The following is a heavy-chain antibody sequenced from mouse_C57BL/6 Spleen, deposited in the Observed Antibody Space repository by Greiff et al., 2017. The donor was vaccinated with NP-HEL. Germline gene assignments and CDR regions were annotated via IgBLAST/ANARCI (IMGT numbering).Heavy chain of an antibody. CDR1: GYTFTSYW. J-gene: IGHJ4*01. CDR3: ARGPHYGNYDSAMDY. V-gene: IGHV1-59*01. Sequence: QVQLQQSGAELVRPGTSVKLSCKASGYTFTSYWMHWVKQRPGQGLEWIGVIDPSDSYTNYNQKFKGKATLTVDTSSSTAYMQLSSLTSEDSAVYYCARGPHYGNYDSAMDYWGQGTSVTVSS. D-gene: IGHD2-1*01. CDR2: IDPSDSYT.